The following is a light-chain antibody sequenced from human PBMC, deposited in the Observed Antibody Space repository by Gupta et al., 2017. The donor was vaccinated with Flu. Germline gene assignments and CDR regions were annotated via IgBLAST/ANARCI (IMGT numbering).Light chain of an antibody. CDR3: AAWDDSLNGQEV. CDR1: SSHIGSNT. V-gene: IGLV1-44*01. CDR2: GND. J-gene: IGLJ2*01. Sequence: PRVTISCSGSSSHIGSNTVNWYQQVPGTAPKLLIYGNDQRPSGVPDRFSCSKSGTSASLAISGPQSEDEADYYCAAWDDSLNGQEVFGGGTKLTVL.